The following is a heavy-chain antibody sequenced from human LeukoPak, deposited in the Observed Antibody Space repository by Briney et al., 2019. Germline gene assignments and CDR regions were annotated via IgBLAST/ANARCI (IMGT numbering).Heavy chain of an antibody. CDR2: LSGSDGTT. Sequence: GGSLRLSCAASGFTFSSYGMSWVRQAPGKGLEWVSTLSGSDGTTYYAGSVKGRFTVSRDNTKNTFYLQMNSLRAEDTDVYYCAKRAPLYSSTPGNYFDSWGQGTLVTVSS. V-gene: IGHV3-23*01. J-gene: IGHJ4*02. CDR1: GFTFSSYG. D-gene: IGHD6-19*01. CDR3: AKRAPLYSSTPGNYFDS.